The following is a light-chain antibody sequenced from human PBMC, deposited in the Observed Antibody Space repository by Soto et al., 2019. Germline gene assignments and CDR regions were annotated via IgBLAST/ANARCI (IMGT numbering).Light chain of an antibody. CDR2: EVD. CDR1: SSDVGTYNL. J-gene: IGLJ2*01. V-gene: IGLV2-23*02. CDR3: CSYASSSTLI. Sequence: QAVVTQPASVSGSPGQSITISCTGTSSDVGTYNLVSWYQQDPGKAPKLMIYEVDKRASGVSDRFSGSKSGHTASLTISGLQAEDEADYYCCSYASSSTLIFGGGTKLTVL.